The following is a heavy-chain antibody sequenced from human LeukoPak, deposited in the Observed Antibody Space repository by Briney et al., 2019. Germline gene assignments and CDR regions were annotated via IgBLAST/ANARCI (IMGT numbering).Heavy chain of an antibody. D-gene: IGHD6-19*01. V-gene: IGHV3-23*01. CDR2: TVSRGTT. Sequence: GGSLRLSCAASGFTFSRYWMHWVRQAPGKGLEWVSSTVSRGTTQYADSVKGRFTVSRDTFKNTLYLQMNSLRADDTAVYYCAKCSTSAYTTGWCNWIDPWGQGTLVTVSS. CDR1: GFTFSRYW. J-gene: IGHJ5*02. CDR3: AKCSTSAYTTGWCNWIDP.